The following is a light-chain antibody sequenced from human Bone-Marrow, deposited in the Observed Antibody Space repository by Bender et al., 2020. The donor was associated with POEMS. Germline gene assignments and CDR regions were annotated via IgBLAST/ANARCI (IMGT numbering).Light chain of an antibody. CDR2: QDT. V-gene: IGLV3-1*01. Sequence: SYEVTQPPSVSVSPGQTASITCSGDDLGDKYVAWYQQKPGQSPVLVIYQDTKRPSGIPERFSGSNSGNTATLTISGTQAMGEADYYCQAWETYSVIFGGGTKLTVL. CDR1: DLGDKY. J-gene: IGLJ2*01. CDR3: QAWETYSVI.